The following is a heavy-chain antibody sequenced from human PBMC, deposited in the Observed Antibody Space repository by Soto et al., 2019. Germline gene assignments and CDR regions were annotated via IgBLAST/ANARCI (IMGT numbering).Heavy chain of an antibody. Sequence: QVQLVESGGGVVQPGRSLRLSCVASGFTFRSYGMHWVRQAPGTGLEWVAVISFGASEKYYADSVKGRFTISRDNSKNTLYLQMNSLRVEHTAVYYCAKVTSDRGYYYFAMDVWGQGTTVTVSS. CDR2: ISFGASEK. J-gene: IGHJ6*02. D-gene: IGHD3-10*01. CDR3: AKVTSDRGYYYFAMDV. V-gene: IGHV3-30*18. CDR1: GFTFRSYG.